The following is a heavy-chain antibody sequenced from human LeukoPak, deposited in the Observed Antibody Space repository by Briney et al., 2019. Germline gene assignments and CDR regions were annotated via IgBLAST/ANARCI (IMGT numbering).Heavy chain of an antibody. Sequence: GGSLRLSCAASGFTLSSYWMSWVRLAPGKGLECVANIKQDGSEKYYVDSVKGRFTISRDNAKNSLYLQMSSLRAEDTAEYFCARVSCGGGSCYSDYWGQGTPVTVSS. D-gene: IGHD2-15*01. CDR3: ARVSCGGGSCYSDY. J-gene: IGHJ4*02. CDR1: GFTLSSYW. V-gene: IGHV3-7*01. CDR2: IKQDGSEK.